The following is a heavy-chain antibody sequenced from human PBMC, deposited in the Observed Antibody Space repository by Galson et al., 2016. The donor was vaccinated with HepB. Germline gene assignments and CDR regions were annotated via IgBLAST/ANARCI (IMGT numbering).Heavy chain of an antibody. J-gene: IGHJ6*02. Sequence: PVKGRFTISRDNSKNTLHLQMNSLRVEDTALYYCVRDLGYCSGGSCHLSGMDVWGQGTTVTVFS. D-gene: IGHD2-15*01. V-gene: IGHV3-30*07. CDR3: VRDLGYCSGGSCHLSGMDV.